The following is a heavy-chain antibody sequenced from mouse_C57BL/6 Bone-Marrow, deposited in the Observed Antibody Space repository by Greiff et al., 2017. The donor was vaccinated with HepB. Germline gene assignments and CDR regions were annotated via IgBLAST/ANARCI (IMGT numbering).Heavy chain of an antibody. CDR1: GFSLTSYG. CDR3: AKKGGDYDGDAMDY. V-gene: IGHV2-3*01. D-gene: IGHD2-4*01. Sequence: VKLVESGPGLVAPSQSLSITCTVSGFSLTSYGVSWVRQPPGKGLEWLGVIWGDGSTNYHSALISRLSISKDNSKSQVFLKLNSLQTDDTATYYCAKKGGDYDGDAMDYWGQGTSVTVSS. CDR2: IWGDGST. J-gene: IGHJ4*01.